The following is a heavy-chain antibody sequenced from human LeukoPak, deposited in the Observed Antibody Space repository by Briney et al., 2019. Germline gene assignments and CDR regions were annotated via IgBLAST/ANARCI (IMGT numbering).Heavy chain of an antibody. CDR2: MYYTGIT. CDR3: ARAGNGFNRWDNFDY. D-gene: IGHD5-24*01. CDR1: GGSMRSSF. J-gene: IGHJ4*02. V-gene: IGHV4-59*01. Sequence: SESLSLTCTVSGGSMRSSFWTWVRQRPGKGLEWIGYMYYTGITNYKPSLKGRFTISIDTSKNQFSLRLSSVTAADTAVYYCARAGNGFNRWDNFDYWGQGRLITVSS.